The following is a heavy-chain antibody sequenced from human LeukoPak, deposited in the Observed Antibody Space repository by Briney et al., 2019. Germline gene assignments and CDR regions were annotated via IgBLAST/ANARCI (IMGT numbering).Heavy chain of an antibody. Sequence: GSSVKVSCKASGGTFSSYAISWVRQAPGQGLEWMGGIIPIFGTANYAQQFQGRFTITTDESTSTADMELSSLRSEDTAVYYCARTYYYGSGSYYSSKSYYFDYWGQGTLVTVSS. J-gene: IGHJ4*02. CDR3: ARTYYYGSGSYYSSKSYYFDY. CDR1: GGTFSSYA. CDR2: IIPIFGTA. D-gene: IGHD3-10*01. V-gene: IGHV1-69*05.